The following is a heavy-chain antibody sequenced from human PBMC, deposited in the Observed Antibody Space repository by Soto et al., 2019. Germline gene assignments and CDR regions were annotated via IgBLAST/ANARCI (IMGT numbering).Heavy chain of an antibody. CDR1: GGSISSSSYY. CDR2: IYYSGST. D-gene: IGHD6-13*01. Sequence: QLQLQESGPGLVKPSETLSLTCTVSGGSISSSSYYWGWIRQPPGKGLEWIGSIYYSGSTYYNPSLKSRVTISVDTSKNQFSLKLSSVTAADTAVYYCARSRLIAAALGGFDPWGQGTLVTVSS. J-gene: IGHJ5*02. CDR3: ARSRLIAAALGGFDP. V-gene: IGHV4-39*01.